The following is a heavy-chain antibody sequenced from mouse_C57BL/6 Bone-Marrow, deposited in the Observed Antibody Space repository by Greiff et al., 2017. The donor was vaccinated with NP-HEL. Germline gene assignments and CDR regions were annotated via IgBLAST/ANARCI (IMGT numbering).Heavy chain of an antibody. CDR1: GYTFTGSW. CDR2: IFPGSGST. V-gene: IGHV1-9*01. Sequence: QVQLQQPVAELVKPGASVKLSCKATGYTFTGSWIEWVKQRPGHGLEWIGEIFPGSGSTNYNEKFKGKATFTADTSSNTAYMQLSSLTTEDAAIYYCASGPTVTPFAYWGQGTLVTVSA. D-gene: IGHD1-1*01. J-gene: IGHJ3*01. CDR3: ASGPTVTPFAY.